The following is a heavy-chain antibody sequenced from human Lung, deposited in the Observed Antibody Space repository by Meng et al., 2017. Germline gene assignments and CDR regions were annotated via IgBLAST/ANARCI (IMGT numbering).Heavy chain of an antibody. CDR1: GFTFTDHW. J-gene: IGHJ1*01. D-gene: IGHD1-1*01. CDR3: TNDRLNH. V-gene: IGHV3-74*01. Sequence: EVRLVVSGGGLVPPGGSLRLSCAASGFTFTDHWMHWVRQGPGKGLVWVSRINRDGTKPTYADSVKGRFTISRDNAKNTLYLQMNNLRAEDTAFYYCTNDRLNHWGQGALVTVSS. CDR2: INRDGTKP.